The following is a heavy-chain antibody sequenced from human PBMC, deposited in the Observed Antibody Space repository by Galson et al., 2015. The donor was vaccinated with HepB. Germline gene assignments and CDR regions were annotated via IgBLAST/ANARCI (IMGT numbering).Heavy chain of an antibody. CDR3: AKDPYYYDSSGYYVGLSDY. V-gene: IGHV3-23*01. CDR2: ISGSGGST. D-gene: IGHD3-22*01. CDR1: GFTFSSYA. J-gene: IGHJ4*02. Sequence: SLRLSCAASGFTFSSYAMSWVRQAPGKGLEWVSAISGSGGSTYYADSVKGRFTISRDNSKNTLYLQMNSLRAEDTAVYYCAKDPYYYDSSGYYVGLSDYWGQGTLVTVSS.